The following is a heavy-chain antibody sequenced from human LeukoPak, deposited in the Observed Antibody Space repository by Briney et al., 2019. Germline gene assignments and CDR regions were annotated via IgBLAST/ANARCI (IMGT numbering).Heavy chain of an antibody. CDR3: ARDSETIYCGGDCYPNDY. Sequence: GGSLRLSCAASGFTFSSYAMSWVRQAPGKGLEWVSSISSSSSYIYYADSVKGRFTISRDNAKNSLYLQMNSLRAEDTAVYYCARDSETIYCGGDCYPNDYWGQGTLVTVSS. D-gene: IGHD2-21*02. CDR1: GFTFSSYA. CDR2: ISSSSSYI. V-gene: IGHV3-21*01. J-gene: IGHJ4*02.